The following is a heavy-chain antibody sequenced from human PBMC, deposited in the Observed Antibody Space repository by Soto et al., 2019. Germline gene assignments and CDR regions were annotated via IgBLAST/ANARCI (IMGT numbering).Heavy chain of an antibody. J-gene: IGHJ6*03. CDR1: GFTFSSYG. CDR2: ISYDGSNK. Sequence: GGSLRLSCAASGFTFSSYGMHWVRQAPGKGLEWVAVISYDGSNKYYADSVKGRFTISRDNSKNTLYLQMNSLRAEDTAVYYCAKSMYAHYRSSTSCYPGFHYYYYMDVWGKGTTVTVSS. D-gene: IGHD2-2*01. V-gene: IGHV3-30*18. CDR3: AKSMYAHYRSSTSCYPGFHYYYYMDV.